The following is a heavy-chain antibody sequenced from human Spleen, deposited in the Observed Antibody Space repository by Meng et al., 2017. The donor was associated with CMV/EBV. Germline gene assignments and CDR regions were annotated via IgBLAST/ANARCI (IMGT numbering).Heavy chain of an antibody. CDR2: ISSSSSYI. J-gene: IGHJ4*02. V-gene: IGHV3-21*01. CDR3: AKASWGSFEY. D-gene: IGHD7-27*01. CDR1: GFTFSPYS. Sequence: GGSLRLSCAASGFTFSPYSVNWVRQAPGKGLEWVSSISSSSSYIYYADSVKGRFTISRDNAKNSLYLQMNTLRVEDTAVYYCAKASWGSFEYWGQGTLVTVSS.